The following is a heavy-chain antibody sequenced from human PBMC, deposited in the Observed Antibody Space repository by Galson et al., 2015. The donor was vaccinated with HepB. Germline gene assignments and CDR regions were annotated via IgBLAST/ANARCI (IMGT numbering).Heavy chain of an antibody. J-gene: IGHJ4*02. Sequence: SLRLSCAASGLSLSHAWMNWVRQAPGKGLEWVGRIKSKSDGGAVDYAAPVKGRATISRDESKNTFFLEMSNLKTEDTAVYYCMTVYSYGGYWGQGTLVTVSS. CDR1: GLSLSHAW. CDR3: MTVYSYGGY. V-gene: IGHV3-15*07. CDR2: IKSKSDGGAV. D-gene: IGHD3-10*01.